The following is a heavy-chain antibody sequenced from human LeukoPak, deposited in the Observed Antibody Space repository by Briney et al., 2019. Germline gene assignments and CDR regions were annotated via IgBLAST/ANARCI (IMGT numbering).Heavy chain of an antibody. CDR1: GFTFSSYA. Sequence: GGSLRLSCAASGFTFSSYAMHWVRQAPGKGLEWVAVISYDGSNKYYADSVKGRFTISRDNSKNTLYLQMNSLRAEDTAVYYCARDRGHVRYFDWAMDYWGQGTLVTVSS. J-gene: IGHJ4*02. V-gene: IGHV3-30-3*01. CDR3: ARDRGHVRYFDWAMDY. D-gene: IGHD3-9*01. CDR2: ISYDGSNK.